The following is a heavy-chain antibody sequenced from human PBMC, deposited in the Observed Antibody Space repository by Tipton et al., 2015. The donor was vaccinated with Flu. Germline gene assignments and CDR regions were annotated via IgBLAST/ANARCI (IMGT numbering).Heavy chain of an antibody. J-gene: IGHJ4*02. Sequence: TLSLTCTVSGCSISSGSYYWSWIRQPAGKGLEWIGRIYTSGSNNYNPSLKSRVTISVDTSKNQFSLKLSSVTAADTAVYYCARVRSYYDSSGYYYAFDYWGQGTLVTVSS. D-gene: IGHD3-22*01. CDR1: GCSISSGSYY. CDR2: IYTSGSN. CDR3: ARVRSYYDSSGYYYAFDY. V-gene: IGHV4-61*02.